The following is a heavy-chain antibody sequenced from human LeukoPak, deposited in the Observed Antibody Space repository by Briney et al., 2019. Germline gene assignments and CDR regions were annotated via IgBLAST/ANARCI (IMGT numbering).Heavy chain of an antibody. CDR1: GFSFSNYW. D-gene: IGHD4-17*01. CDR2: VKQDGSEK. CDR3: ARDIDYEDY. Sequence: GGSLRLSCAASGFSFSNYWMHWGRQAPGKGLEWVANVKQDGSEKYYVDSVKGRFTISRDNAKNSLYLQMNSLRAEDTAVYYCARDIDYEDYWGQGTLVTVSS. J-gene: IGHJ4*02. V-gene: IGHV3-7*01.